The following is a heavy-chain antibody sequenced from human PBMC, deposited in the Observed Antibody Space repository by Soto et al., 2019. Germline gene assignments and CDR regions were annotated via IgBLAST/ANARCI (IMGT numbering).Heavy chain of an antibody. Sequence: XGSLRLSCAASGFTFSSYAMHWVRQAPGKGLEWVAVISYDGSYKYYADSVKGRFTISRDNSKNTLYLQMNSLRAEDTAVYYCARDYYRFNSGYGFSMDVWGQGTTVTVSS. CDR3: ARDYYRFNSGYGFSMDV. V-gene: IGHV3-30-3*01. CDR2: ISYDGSYK. J-gene: IGHJ6*02. CDR1: GFTFSSYA. D-gene: IGHD5-12*01.